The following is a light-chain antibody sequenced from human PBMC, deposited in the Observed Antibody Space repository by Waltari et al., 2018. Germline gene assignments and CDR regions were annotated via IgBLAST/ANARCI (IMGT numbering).Light chain of an antibody. J-gene: IGKJ2*01. CDR1: PSVSSH. CDR2: GAS. CDR3: QQYNNWPPYT. Sequence: IVMTHSADTLSGSPGERATLPCTSSPSVSSHLAWYQQKPGQAPRLLIYGASTRATGIPARFSGSGSGTEFTLTISSLQSEDFAVYYCQQYNNWPPYTFGQGTKLEIK. V-gene: IGKV3-15*01.